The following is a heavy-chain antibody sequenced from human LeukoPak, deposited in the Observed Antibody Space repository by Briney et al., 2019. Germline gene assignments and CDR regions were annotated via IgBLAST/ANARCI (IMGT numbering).Heavy chain of an antibody. J-gene: IGHJ6*04. CDR1: GFTFSSYG. CDR3: ARDPGPRYCSSTSCSYYYYYYYGMDV. V-gene: IGHV3-33*01. CDR2: IWYDGSNK. Sequence: GGSLRLSCAASGFTFSSYGMHWVRQAPGKGLEWVAVIWYDGSNKYYADSVKGRFTISRDNSKNTLYLQMNSLRAEDAAVYYCARDPGPRYCSSTSCSYYYYYYYGMDVWGKGTTVTVSS. D-gene: IGHD2-2*01.